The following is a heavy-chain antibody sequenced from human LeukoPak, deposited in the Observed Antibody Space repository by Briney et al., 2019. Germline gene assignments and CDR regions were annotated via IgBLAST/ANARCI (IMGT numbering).Heavy chain of an antibody. V-gene: IGHV7-4-1*02. Sequence: GASVKVSCKASGYTFTSYAMNWVRQAPGQGLEWMGWINTNTGNPTYAQGFTGRFVFSLDTSVSTAYLQISSLKAEDTVVYYCARVGVVVPAAMLSPDYYGMDVWGQGTTVTVSS. CDR2: INTNTGNP. D-gene: IGHD2-2*01. CDR1: GYTFTSYA. J-gene: IGHJ6*02. CDR3: ARVGVVVPAAMLSPDYYGMDV.